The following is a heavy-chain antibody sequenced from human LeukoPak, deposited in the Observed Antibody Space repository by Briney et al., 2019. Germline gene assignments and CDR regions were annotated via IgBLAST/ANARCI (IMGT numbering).Heavy chain of an antibody. V-gene: IGHV1-18*01. CDR2: ISAYNGDT. CDR1: GYTFTSYG. J-gene: IGHJ5*02. D-gene: IGHD3-10*01. CDR3: ARKSLWFGELQNWFDP. Sequence: ASVKVSCKASGYTFTSYGISWVRQAPGQGLEWMGWISAYNGDTNYAQKLQGRVTMTTDTSTSTAYMELRSLRSDDTAVYYCARKSLWFGELQNWFDPWGQGTLVTVSS.